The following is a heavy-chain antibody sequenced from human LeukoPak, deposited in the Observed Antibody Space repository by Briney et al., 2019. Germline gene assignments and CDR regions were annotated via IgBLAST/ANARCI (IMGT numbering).Heavy chain of an antibody. CDR3: ARDWGIAVERTEGLDY. V-gene: IGHV3-11*05. Sequence: GGSLRLSCAASGFTFSDYYMSWIRQAPGKGLEWVSYISSSSSYTNYADSVKGRFTISRDNAKNSLYLQMNSLRAEDTAAYYCARDWGIAVERTEGLDYWGQGTLVTVSS. D-gene: IGHD6-19*01. J-gene: IGHJ4*02. CDR1: GFTFSDYY. CDR2: ISSSSSYT.